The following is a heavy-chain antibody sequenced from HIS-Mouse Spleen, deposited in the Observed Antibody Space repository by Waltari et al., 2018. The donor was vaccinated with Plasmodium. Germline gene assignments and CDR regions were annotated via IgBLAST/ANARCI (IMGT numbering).Heavy chain of an antibody. V-gene: IGHV4-39*07. Sequence: QLQLQESGPGLVKPSETLSLTCTVSGGSISSSSYYWGWIRQPPGKGREWIGSIYYRGSTDYNPALKSRVTISVDTSKNQFSLRLSSVTAADTAVYYCARDRITGTSYFDYWGQGTLVTVSS. J-gene: IGHJ4*02. D-gene: IGHD1-7*01. CDR3: ARDRITGTSYFDY. CDR2: IYYRGST. CDR1: GGSISSSSYY.